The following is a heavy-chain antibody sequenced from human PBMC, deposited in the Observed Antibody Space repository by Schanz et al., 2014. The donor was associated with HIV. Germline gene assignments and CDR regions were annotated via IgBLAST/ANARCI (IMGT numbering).Heavy chain of an antibody. CDR1: GFTFDSYT. CDR2: ISYDGSKK. V-gene: IGHV3-30*03. J-gene: IGHJ4*02. D-gene: IGHD3-10*01. Sequence: VQVVDSGGGLVKPGGSLRLSCVVSGFTFDSYTMNWVRQAPGKGLECVAVISYDGSKKYYADSVKGRFTISRDNSEDTLYLQMNSLGVDDSAMYYCVKRGSEAYSDTWFADSWGQGTLVTVSS. CDR3: VKRGSEAYSDTWFADS.